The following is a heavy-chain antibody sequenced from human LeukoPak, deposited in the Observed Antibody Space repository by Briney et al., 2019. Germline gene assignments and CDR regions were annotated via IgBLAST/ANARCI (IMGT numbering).Heavy chain of an antibody. V-gene: IGHV3-7*04. J-gene: IGHJ4*02. CDR2: IKQDGNEK. Sequence: GGSLRLSCAASGFTFRSYWMTWARQAPGKGLEWVANIKQDGNEKYYVDSVKGRFTISRDNAKNSLYLQMNSLRAEDTAVYYCAREYFFGSGSYYNGYWGQGALVAVSS. D-gene: IGHD3-10*01. CDR3: AREYFFGSGSYYNGY. CDR1: GFTFRSYW.